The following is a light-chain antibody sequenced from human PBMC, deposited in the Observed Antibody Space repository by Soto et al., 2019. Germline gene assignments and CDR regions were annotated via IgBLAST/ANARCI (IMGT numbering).Light chain of an antibody. CDR1: RRVSSSC. V-gene: IGKV3-20*01. J-gene: IGKJ5*01. CDR2: RAS. Sequence: EIVLTQSPVTLSLSPGERATLSCRASRRVSSSCFAWYQQKPGQAPSLLLCRASSSATAVTDGFSGSGAGTDFTLTISRLEPEDFAVYYCQQYGSCPPITFGQGTRLEIK. CDR3: QQYGSCPPIT.